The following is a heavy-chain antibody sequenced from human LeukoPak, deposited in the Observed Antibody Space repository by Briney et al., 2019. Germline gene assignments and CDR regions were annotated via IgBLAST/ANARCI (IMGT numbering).Heavy chain of an antibody. D-gene: IGHD3-16*01. CDR3: ARVGPLPSTVDY. CDR2: ISSSSSYI. CDR1: GFTSSSYS. Sequence: GGSLRLSCAASGFTSSSYSMNWVRQAPGKGLEWVSSISSSSSYIYYADSVKGRFTISRDNAKNSLYLQMNSLRAEDTAVYYCARVGPLPSTVDYWGQGTLVTVSS. V-gene: IGHV3-21*01. J-gene: IGHJ4*02.